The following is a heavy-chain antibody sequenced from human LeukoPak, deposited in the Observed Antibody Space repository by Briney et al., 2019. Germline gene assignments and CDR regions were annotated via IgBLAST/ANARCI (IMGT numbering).Heavy chain of an antibody. V-gene: IGHV4-30-2*01. CDR2: INHSGST. D-gene: IGHD2-15*01. Sequence: SQTLSLTCTVSGGSISSGGYYWSWIRQPPGKGLEWIGEINHSGSTNYNPSLKSRVTISVDTSKNQFSLKLSSVTAADTAVYYCARAIPRYCSGGSCYGFHFDYWGQGTLVTVSS. J-gene: IGHJ4*02. CDR1: GGSISSGGYY. CDR3: ARAIPRYCSGGSCYGFHFDY.